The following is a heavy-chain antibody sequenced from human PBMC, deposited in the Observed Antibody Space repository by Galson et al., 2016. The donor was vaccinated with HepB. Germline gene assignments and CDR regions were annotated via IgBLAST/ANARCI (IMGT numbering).Heavy chain of an antibody. J-gene: IGHJ4*02. CDR1: GFTFSSYA. CDR3: AKDRRDGTYYFGY. CDR2: ISGNGGGT. Sequence: SLRLSCAASGFTFSSYAMSWVRQAPGKGLDWVSGISGNGGGTYYADSVKGRFTISGDNSKNTLDLQMNSLRAEDTAVYYCAKDRRDGTYYFGYWGQGTLVTVSS. V-gene: IGHV3-23*01. D-gene: IGHD5-24*01.